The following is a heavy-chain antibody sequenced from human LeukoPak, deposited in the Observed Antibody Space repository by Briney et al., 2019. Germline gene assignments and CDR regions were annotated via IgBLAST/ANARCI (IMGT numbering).Heavy chain of an antibody. D-gene: IGHD6-25*01. CDR1: GGSISSSSYY. V-gene: IGHV4-39*07. Sequence: SETLSLTCTVSGGSISSSSYYWGWIRQPPGKGLEWIGSIYYSGSTYYNPSLKSRVTISVDTSKNQFSLKLSSVTAADTAVYYCAKAARLGPSHFDYWGRGTLVTVSS. J-gene: IGHJ4*02. CDR2: IYYSGST. CDR3: AKAARLGPSHFDY.